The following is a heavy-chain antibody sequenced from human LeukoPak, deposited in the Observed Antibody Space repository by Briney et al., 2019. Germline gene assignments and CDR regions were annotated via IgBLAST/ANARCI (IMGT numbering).Heavy chain of an antibody. CDR3: AATVNYYYYMDV. J-gene: IGHJ6*03. CDR2: ISAYNGNT. CDR1: GYTFTSYG. Sequence: ASVKVSCKASGYTFTSYGISWVRQAPGQGLEWMGWISAYNGNTNYAQKLQGRVTITTDTSTSTAYMELRSLKSDDMAVYYCAATVNYYYYMDVWGKGTTVTVSS. D-gene: IGHD4-11*01. V-gene: IGHV1-18*03.